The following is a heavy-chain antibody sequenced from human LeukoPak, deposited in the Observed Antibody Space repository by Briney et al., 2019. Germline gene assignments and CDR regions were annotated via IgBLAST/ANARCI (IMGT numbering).Heavy chain of an antibody. D-gene: IGHD3-3*01. CDR1: GGSISSYY. J-gene: IGHJ6*02. Sequence: SETLSLTCTVSGGSISSYYWSWIRQPPGKGLEWIGYIYYSGSTNYNPSLKSRVTISVDTSKNQFSLKLSSVTAADTAVYYCARHFRLRFLEWLEDNGMDVWGLGTTVTVSS. CDR3: ARHFRLRFLEWLEDNGMDV. V-gene: IGHV4-59*08. CDR2: IYYSGST.